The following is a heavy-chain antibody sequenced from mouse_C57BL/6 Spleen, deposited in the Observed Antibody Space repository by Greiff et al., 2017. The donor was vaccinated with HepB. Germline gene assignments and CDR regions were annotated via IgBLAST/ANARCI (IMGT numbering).Heavy chain of an antibody. D-gene: IGHD2-4*01. J-gene: IGHJ2*01. Sequence: QVQLQQPGAELARPGASVKMSCKASGYTFTSYTMHWVKQRPGQGLEWIGYINPSSGYTKYNQKFKDKATLTADKSSSTAYMQLSSLTSEDSAVYYCARSDYDDFGYWGQGTTLTVSS. CDR2: INPSSGYT. CDR1: GYTFTSYT. V-gene: IGHV1-4*01. CDR3: ARSDYDDFGY.